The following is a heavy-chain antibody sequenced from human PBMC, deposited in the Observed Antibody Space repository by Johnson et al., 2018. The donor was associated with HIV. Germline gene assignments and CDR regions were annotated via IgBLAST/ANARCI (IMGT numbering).Heavy chain of an antibody. CDR1: GFTFSSYG. Sequence: QVQLVESGGGVVQPGRSLRLSCAASGFTFSSYGMHWVRQAPGKGLEWVAVISYDGSNKYYADSVKGRFTISRDNSKNTLYLQMNSLRAEDTAVYYCAKDIRLVSAYYDILSGTSFDAFDIWGQGTMVTVSS. CDR2: ISYDGSNK. J-gene: IGHJ3*02. CDR3: AKDIRLVSAYYDILSGTSFDAFDI. D-gene: IGHD3-9*01. V-gene: IGHV3-30*18.